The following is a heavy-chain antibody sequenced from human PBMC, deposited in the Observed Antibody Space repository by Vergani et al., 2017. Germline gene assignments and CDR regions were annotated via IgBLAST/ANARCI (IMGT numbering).Heavy chain of an antibody. CDR1: GFSLSTSGVG. Sequence: QITLKESGPTLVKPTQTLTLTCTFSGFSLSTSGVGVGWIRQPPGKALAWLALIYWDDDKRYSPSLKSRLTISKDTSKSQVVLTMTNMDPVDTATYYCARILAVAGTWGGLEPWGQGTLVTVSS. CDR3: ARILAVAGTWGGLEP. J-gene: IGHJ5*02. CDR2: IYWDDDK. D-gene: IGHD6-19*01. V-gene: IGHV2-5*02.